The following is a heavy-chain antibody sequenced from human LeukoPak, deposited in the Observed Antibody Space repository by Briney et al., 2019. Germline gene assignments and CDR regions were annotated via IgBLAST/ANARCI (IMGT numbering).Heavy chain of an antibody. V-gene: IGHV4-4*07. CDR1: GGSVRSYY. CDR2: IYHDGKS. J-gene: IGHJ4*02. D-gene: IGHD6-13*01. Sequence: SETLSLTCTVSGGSVRSYYWTWLRQSAGKGLEWIGRIYHDGKSDSSLSLKSRVLMSIDTSKNQFSLNLHSVTAADTAVYYCARIHSSSWYPGDYWGQGTLVTVSS. CDR3: ARIHSSSWYPGDY.